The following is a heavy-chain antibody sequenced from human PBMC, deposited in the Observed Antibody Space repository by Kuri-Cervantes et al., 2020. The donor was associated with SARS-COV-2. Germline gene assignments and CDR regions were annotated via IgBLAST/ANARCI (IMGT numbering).Heavy chain of an antibody. V-gene: IGHV3-66*01. CDR1: GFTVSSNY. CDR2: IYSGGST. CDR3: ARGYCSSTSCSPLY. D-gene: IGHD2-2*01. J-gene: IGHJ4*02. Sequence: GGSLRLSCAASGFTVSSNYMSWVRQAPGKGLEWVSVIYSGGSTYYADSVKGRFTISRDNAKNSLYLQMNSLRAEDTAVYYCARGYCSSTSCSPLYWGQGTLVTVSS.